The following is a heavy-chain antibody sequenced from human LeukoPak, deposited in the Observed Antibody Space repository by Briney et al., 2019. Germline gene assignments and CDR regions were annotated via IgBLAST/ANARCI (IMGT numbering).Heavy chain of an antibody. Sequence: ASVKVSCKASGYTFTSYGISWVRQAPGQGLEWMGWISAYNGNTNYAQKLQGRVTMTTDTSTSTAYMELRSLRSDDTAVYYCARATLRDDYGDYRGNYYFDYWGQGTLVTVSS. V-gene: IGHV1-18*01. CDR3: ARATLRDDYGDYRGNYYFDY. D-gene: IGHD4-17*01. J-gene: IGHJ4*02. CDR1: GYTFTSYG. CDR2: ISAYNGNT.